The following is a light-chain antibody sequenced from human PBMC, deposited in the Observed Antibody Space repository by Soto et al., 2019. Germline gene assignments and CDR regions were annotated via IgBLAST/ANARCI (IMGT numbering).Light chain of an antibody. J-gene: IGLJ2*01. Sequence: QSALTQPRSVSGSPGQSVTISCTGSSSDVGGYNYVSWYKPHPGKAPNVMIYDVNKRPSGVPDRFSGSKSGNTTSLTISRLQADDEDDYYCCSYAGSYTVIFGGGTQLTVL. V-gene: IGLV2-11*01. CDR1: SSDVGGYNY. CDR3: CSYAGSYTVI. CDR2: DVN.